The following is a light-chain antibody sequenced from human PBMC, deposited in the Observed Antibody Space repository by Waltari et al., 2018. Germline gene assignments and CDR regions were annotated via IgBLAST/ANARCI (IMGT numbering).Light chain of an antibody. CDR2: GKN. Sequence: SSELTQDPAVSVALGQTVRITCQGDSLRSYYASWYQQKPGQAPVLVIDGKNNRPSGIPDRFSGSSSGNTASLTITGAPAEDEADYSCNSRDSSGNPWVFGGGTKLTVL. CDR3: NSRDSSGNPWV. CDR1: SLRSYY. J-gene: IGLJ3*02. V-gene: IGLV3-19*01.